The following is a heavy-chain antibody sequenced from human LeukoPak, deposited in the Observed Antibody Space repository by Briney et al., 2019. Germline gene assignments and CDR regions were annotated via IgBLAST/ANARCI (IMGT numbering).Heavy chain of an antibody. CDR2: IIPILGIA. CDR3: ARDDPYYFDY. Sequence: SVKVSCKASGGTFSSYAISWVRQAPGQGLEWMGRIIPILGIANYAQKFQGRVTITADKPTSTAYMELSSLRSEDTAVYYCARDDPYYFDYWGQGTLVTVSS. CDR1: GGTFSSYA. J-gene: IGHJ4*02. V-gene: IGHV1-69*04.